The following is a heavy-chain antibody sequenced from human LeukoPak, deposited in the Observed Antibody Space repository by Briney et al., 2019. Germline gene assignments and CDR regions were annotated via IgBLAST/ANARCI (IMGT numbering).Heavy chain of an antibody. J-gene: IGHJ6*02. CDR3: AKDTTIIVVPAYGMDV. Sequence: GGSLRLSCAASGFTFSSYAVHWVRQAPGKGLEWVSVISGSGGTTYYADSVKGRFTISRDNSKKTLYLQMNSLRAEDTAVYYCAKDTTIIVVPAYGMDVWGQGTTVTVSS. CDR1: GFTFSSYA. V-gene: IGHV3-23*01. D-gene: IGHD2-2*01. CDR2: ISGSGGTT.